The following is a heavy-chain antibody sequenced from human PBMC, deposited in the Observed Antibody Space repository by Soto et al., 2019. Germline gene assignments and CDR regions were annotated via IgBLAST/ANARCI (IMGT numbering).Heavy chain of an antibody. CDR3: ARSHPVLRFLEWHVGGYYFDY. CDR2: IKQDGSEK. Sequence: EVQLVESGGGLVQPGGSLRLSCAASGFTFSSYWMSWVRQAPGKGLEWVANIKQDGSEKYYVDSVKGRFTISRDNAKNSLYLQMNSLRAEDTAVYYFARSHPVLRFLEWHVGGYYFDYWGQGTLVTVSS. D-gene: IGHD3-3*01. V-gene: IGHV3-7*01. CDR1: GFTFSSYW. J-gene: IGHJ4*02.